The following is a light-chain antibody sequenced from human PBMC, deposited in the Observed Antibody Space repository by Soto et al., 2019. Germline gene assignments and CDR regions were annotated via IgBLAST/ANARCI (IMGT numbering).Light chain of an antibody. Sequence: IQMTQSPSSLSASVGDRVTITCRASQSISSYLNWYLQKPGKAPNLLIYAASSLQSGVPSRFSGSGSGTDFTLTVSSLQPEDFATYYCQQSYSTPYTFGQGTKLEIK. V-gene: IGKV1-39*01. J-gene: IGKJ2*01. CDR3: QQSYSTPYT. CDR1: QSISSY. CDR2: AAS.